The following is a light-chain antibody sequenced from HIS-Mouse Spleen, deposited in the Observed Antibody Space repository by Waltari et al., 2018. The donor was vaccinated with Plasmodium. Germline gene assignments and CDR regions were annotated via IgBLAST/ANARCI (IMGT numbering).Light chain of an antibody. J-gene: IGKJ4*01. CDR1: QSFSSY. V-gene: IGKV3-11*01. CDR3: QQRSNWPPT. Sequence: EIVLTHSPATLSLSPGERATLSCRASQSFSSYLDWYQQKPGQAPRLLIYDASNRATGIPARFSGSGSGTDFTLTISSLEPEDFAVYYCQQRSNWPPTFGGGTKVEIK. CDR2: DAS.